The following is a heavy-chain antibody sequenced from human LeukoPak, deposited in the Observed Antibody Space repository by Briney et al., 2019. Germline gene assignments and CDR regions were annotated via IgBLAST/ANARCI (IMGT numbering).Heavy chain of an antibody. J-gene: IGHJ3*02. CDR3: ARQGRSSSSEPFDI. CDR2: IYHSGST. CDR1: GYSISSGYY. Sequence: SETLSLTCAVSGYSISSGYYWGWIRQPPGKGLEWLGSIYHSGSTYYNPSLKSRVTISVDTSKNQFSLKLSSVTAADTAVYYCARQGRSSSSEPFDIWGQGTMVTVSS. V-gene: IGHV4-38-2*01. D-gene: IGHD6-13*01.